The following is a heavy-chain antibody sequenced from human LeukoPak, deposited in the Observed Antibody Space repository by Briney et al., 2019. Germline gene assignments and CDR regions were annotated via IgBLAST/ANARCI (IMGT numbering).Heavy chain of an antibody. D-gene: IGHD3-10*01. CDR3: VKDVNVGGDYFDY. J-gene: IGHJ4*02. V-gene: IGHV3-30*02. CDR1: GFTFNNYG. CDR2: IRYDGSIK. Sequence: PRGSLRLSCAASGFTFNNYGMHWVRLAPGKGLEWVAFIRYDGSIKYYVDSVKGRFTVSRDNSKSTLYLQMNSLRAEDTAVYYCVKDVNVGGDYFDYWGQGTPVTVSS.